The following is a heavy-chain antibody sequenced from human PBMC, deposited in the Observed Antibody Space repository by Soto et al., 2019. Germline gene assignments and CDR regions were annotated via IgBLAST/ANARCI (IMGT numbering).Heavy chain of an antibody. D-gene: IGHD1-26*01. Sequence: GGSLRLSCAASGFTFSSYAMSWVRQAPGKGLEWVSAISGSGGSTYYADSVKGRFTISRDNSKNTLYLQMNSLRAEDTAVYYCAKAPTSGSSGPDAFDIWGQGTMVTVSS. CDR3: AKAPTSGSSGPDAFDI. CDR2: ISGSGGST. J-gene: IGHJ3*02. V-gene: IGHV3-23*01. CDR1: GFTFSSYA.